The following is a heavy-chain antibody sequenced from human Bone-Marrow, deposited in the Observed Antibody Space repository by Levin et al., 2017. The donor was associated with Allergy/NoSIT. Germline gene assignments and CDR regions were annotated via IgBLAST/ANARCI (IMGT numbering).Heavy chain of an antibody. CDR3: AKENFRGPRSYDAFDI. V-gene: IGHV3-30*18. CDR1: GFTFSSYG. CDR2: ISYDGSNK. Sequence: GGSLRLSCAASGFTFSSYGMHWVRQAPGKGLEWVAVISYDGSNKYYADSVKGRFTISRDNSKNTLYLQMNSLRAEDTAVYYCAKENFRGPRSYDAFDIWGQGTMVTVSS. J-gene: IGHJ3*02. D-gene: IGHD3-10*01.